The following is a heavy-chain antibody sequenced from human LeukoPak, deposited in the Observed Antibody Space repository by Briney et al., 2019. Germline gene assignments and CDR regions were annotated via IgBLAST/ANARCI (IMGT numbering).Heavy chain of an antibody. V-gene: IGHV4-34*01. J-gene: IGHJ5*02. CDR1: GGSFSAYY. D-gene: IGHD3-16*01. Sequence: PSETLSLTCAVYGGSFSAYYWSWIRQPPGKGLEWIGNIYNSGGTYYNPSLKSRVTILVDTSKNQFSLKLNSVTAADTAFYYCATSGGDWFDPWGQGTLVTVSS. CDR3: ATSGGDWFDP. CDR2: IYNSGGT.